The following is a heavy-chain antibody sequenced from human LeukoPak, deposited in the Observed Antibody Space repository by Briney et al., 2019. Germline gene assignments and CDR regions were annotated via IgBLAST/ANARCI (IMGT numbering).Heavy chain of an antibody. CDR2: ISYDGSNK. CDR1: GFTFSSYA. CDR3: ANPRGGWYLSVY. J-gene: IGHJ4*02. Sequence: GGSLRLSCAASGFTFSSYAMHWVRQAPGKGLEWVAVISYDGSNKYYADSVKGRFTISRDNSKNTLYLQMNSLRAEDTAVYYCANPRGGWYLSVYWGQGTLVTVSS. D-gene: IGHD6-19*01. V-gene: IGHV3-30-3*01.